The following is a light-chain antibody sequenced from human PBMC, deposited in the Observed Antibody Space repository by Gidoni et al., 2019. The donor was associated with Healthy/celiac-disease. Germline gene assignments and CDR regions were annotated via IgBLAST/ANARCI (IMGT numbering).Light chain of an antibody. V-gene: IGKV2-28*01. CDR3: MQALLTSTT. J-gene: IGKJ1*01. CDR1: QSLLHSNGYNY. Sequence: DIVMTQSPLSLPVTPGEPASISCRSSQSLLHSNGYNYLDWYLQKPGQSPQLLIYLGSDRASGVPDRFSGSGSGTDFTLKISRVEAEDVGVYYCMQALLTSTTFXQXTKVXIK. CDR2: LGS.